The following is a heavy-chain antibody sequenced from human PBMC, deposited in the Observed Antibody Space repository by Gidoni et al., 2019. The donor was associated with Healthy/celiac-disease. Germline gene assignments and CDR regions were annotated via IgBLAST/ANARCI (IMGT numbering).Heavy chain of an antibody. CDR2: ISGSGGST. V-gene: IGHV3-23*01. J-gene: IGHJ4*02. D-gene: IGHD3-3*01. CDR1: GFTFSSYA. Sequence: EVQLLASGGGVVQPGGSLTLSCAAPGFTFSSYAMSWVRQAPGKGLEWVSAISGSGGSTYYADSVKGRFTISRDNSKNTLYLQMNSLRAEDTAVYYCAKDPTYDGGYWGQGTLVTVSS. CDR3: AKDPTYDGGY.